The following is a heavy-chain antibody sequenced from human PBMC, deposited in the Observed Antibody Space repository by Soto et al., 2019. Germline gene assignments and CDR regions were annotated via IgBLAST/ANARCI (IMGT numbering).Heavy chain of an antibody. CDR1: GFTFSSYA. Sequence: GGSLRLAYAASGFTFSSYAMSWVRQAPGKGLEWVSAISGSGGSTYYADSVKGRFTISRDNSKNTLYLQMNSLRAEDTSVYYCWAVAGTNGRYYHYGRAVWGQGTTVTVSS. D-gene: IGHD6-19*01. J-gene: IGHJ6*02. CDR2: ISGSGGST. CDR3: WAVAGTNGRYYHYGRAV. V-gene: IGHV3-23*01.